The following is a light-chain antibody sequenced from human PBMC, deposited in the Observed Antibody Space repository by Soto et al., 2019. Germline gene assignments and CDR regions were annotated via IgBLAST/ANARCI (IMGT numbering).Light chain of an antibody. CDR2: KAS. Sequence: DIQMTQSPSPLSGSVGDRVTITCRASPTISSWLAWYQQQPGKAPTLLIYKASTLKGGAPSRFSGSGSGTAFTRTISSLQPDDFANYYCQHKKSYSEAFGQGTKVEIK. J-gene: IGKJ1*01. CDR1: PTISSW. V-gene: IGKV1-5*03. CDR3: QHKKSYSEA.